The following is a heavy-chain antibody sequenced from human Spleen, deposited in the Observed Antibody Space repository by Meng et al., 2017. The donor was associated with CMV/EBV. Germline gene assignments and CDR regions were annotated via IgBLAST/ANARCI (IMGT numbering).Heavy chain of an antibody. CDR3: ARERVWSVYYYGMDV. D-gene: IGHD3-3*01. V-gene: IGHV1-2*02. J-gene: IGHJ6*02. CDR1: GYTFTGYY. Sequence: ASVKVSCKASGYTFTGYYMHWVRQAPGQGLEWMGWINPNSGGTNYAQKFQGRVTMTRDTSISTAYMELSRLRSDDTAVYSCARERVWSVYYYGMDVWGQGTTVTVSS. CDR2: INPNSGGT.